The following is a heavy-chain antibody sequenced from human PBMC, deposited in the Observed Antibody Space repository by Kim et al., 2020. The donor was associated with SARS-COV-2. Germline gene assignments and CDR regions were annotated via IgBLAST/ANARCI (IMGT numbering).Heavy chain of an antibody. CDR1: GGTFSSYA. CDR3: ARDRRYFDWFYYYYGMDV. V-gene: IGHV1-69*06. J-gene: IGHJ6*02. D-gene: IGHD3-9*01. Sequence: SVKVSCKASGGTFSSYAISWVRQAPGQGLEWMGGIIPIFGTANYAQKFQGRVTITADKSTSTAYMELSSLRSEDTAVYYCARDRRYFDWFYYYYGMDVWGQGTTVTVSS. CDR2: IIPIFGTA.